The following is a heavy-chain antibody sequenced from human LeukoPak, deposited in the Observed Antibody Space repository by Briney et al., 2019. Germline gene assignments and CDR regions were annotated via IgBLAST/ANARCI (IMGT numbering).Heavy chain of an antibody. CDR2: IYYSGTT. D-gene: IGHD2-8*02. CDR1: GGSISNYY. J-gene: IGHJ4*02. V-gene: IGHV4-59*01. CDR3: ARGGGVFDY. Sequence: SETLSLPCSVWGGSISNYYWSWIRQPPGKGLEWIGYIYYSGTTNYNPSLKSRVTISVDTSKGQFSLKLNSVTAADTAVYYCARGGGVFDYWGKGTLVTVSS.